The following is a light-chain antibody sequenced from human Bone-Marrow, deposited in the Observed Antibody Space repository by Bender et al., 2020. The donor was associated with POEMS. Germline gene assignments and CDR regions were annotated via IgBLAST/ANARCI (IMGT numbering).Light chain of an antibody. J-gene: IGLJ3*02. CDR2: EDN. CDR3: YSTDSSANHWV. CDR1: ALPKQF. V-gene: IGLV3-10*01. Sequence: SYELTQPPSVSVSPGQTARITCSGDALPKQFAYWYQQKSGQAPVLVIYEDNRRPSAIPERFSGSSSGTMATLTISGAHVEDDADYYCYSTDSSANHWVFGGGTKLTVL.